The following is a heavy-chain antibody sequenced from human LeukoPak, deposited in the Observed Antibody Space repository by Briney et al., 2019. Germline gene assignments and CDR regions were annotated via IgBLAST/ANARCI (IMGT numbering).Heavy chain of an antibody. D-gene: IGHD3-16*01. V-gene: IGHV3-74*01. CDR1: GFTFSSYW. CDR2: ISGDGTTT. J-gene: IGHJ5*02. Sequence: PGGSLRLSCAASGFTFSSYWMHWVRQAPGKGLVWVSRISGDGTTTNYADSVKGRFTISRDNTRNTLYLQMISLRAEDTAVYYCARHYGPWGQGTLVTVSS. CDR3: ARHYGP.